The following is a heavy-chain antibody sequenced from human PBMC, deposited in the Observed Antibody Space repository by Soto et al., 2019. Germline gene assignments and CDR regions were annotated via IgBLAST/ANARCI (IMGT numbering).Heavy chain of an antibody. J-gene: IGHJ4*02. CDR3: AGDGRMSVPNNLRFDN. D-gene: IGHD4-4*01. Sequence: QVQLQQSGPGLVKPSQTLSLTCAISGDSVSSNSAAWNWIRQSPSRGLEWLGRTYYRSKWYNDYAVSVKSRITINPDTSKTQFSLQLNSVTPEDTAVYYCAGDGRMSVPNNLRFDNWAQGTLVTVSS. CDR1: GDSVSSNSAA. V-gene: IGHV6-1*01. CDR2: TYYRSKWYN.